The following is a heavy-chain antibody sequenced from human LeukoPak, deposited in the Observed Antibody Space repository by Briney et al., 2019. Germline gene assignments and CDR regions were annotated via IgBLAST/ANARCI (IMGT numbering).Heavy chain of an antibody. CDR1: GFPFSSHV. CDR2: INHNGEAI. J-gene: IGHJ4*02. CDR3: ARDYDWAFDF. Sequence: PGGSLRLSCAASGFPFSSHVLSWVRQAPGKGLEWIAYINHNGEAIYYSDFVKGRFIISRDNAKNSLFLQMNDLRDEDTAVYYCARDYDWAFDFWGQGTRVTVSS. V-gene: IGHV3-48*02. D-gene: IGHD3-9*01.